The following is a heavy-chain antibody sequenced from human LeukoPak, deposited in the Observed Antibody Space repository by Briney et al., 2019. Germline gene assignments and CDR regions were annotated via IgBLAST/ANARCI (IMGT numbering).Heavy chain of an antibody. CDR3: AIATYYDFWSGYFHFDY. V-gene: IGHV4-39*01. CDR1: GGSISSSSYY. D-gene: IGHD3-3*01. J-gene: IGHJ4*02. Sequence: SETLSLTCTVSGGSISSSSYYWGWIRQPPGKGLEWIGSIYYSGSTYYNPSLKSRVTISVDTSKNQFSLQLSSVTAADTAVYYCAIATYYDFWSGYFHFDYWGQGTLVSVSS. CDR2: IYYSGST.